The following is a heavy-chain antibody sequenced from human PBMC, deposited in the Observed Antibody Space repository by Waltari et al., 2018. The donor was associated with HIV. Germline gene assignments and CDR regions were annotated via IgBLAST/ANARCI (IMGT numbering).Heavy chain of an antibody. J-gene: IGHJ4*02. V-gene: IGHV4-34*01. CDR1: GGSFSGYY. CDR3: AIVRLLTGYYHIAD. Sequence: QVQLQQWGAGLLKPSETLSLTCAVYGGSFSGYYWSWIRQPPGKGLEWIGEINHSGSTNYNPSLKSRVTISVDTSKNQFSLKLSSVTAADTAVYYGAIVRLLTGYYHIADWGQGTLVTVSS. D-gene: IGHD3-9*01. CDR2: INHSGST.